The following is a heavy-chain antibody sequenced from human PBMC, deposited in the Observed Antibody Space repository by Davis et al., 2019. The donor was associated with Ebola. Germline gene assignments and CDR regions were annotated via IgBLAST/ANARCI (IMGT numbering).Heavy chain of an antibody. CDR1: GVSIIDHY. Sequence: PSETLSLTCTVSGVSIIDHYWSCIRQSPGKGLEWIGYIDYRGRSTYKPSLRSRITMSVATSKNQFSLKLKSITAADTAVYYCARGGSPAMFKGVDEWGQGTLVTVAS. CDR2: IDYRGRS. D-gene: IGHD2-2*01. V-gene: IGHV4-59*11. CDR3: ARGGSPAMFKGVDE. J-gene: IGHJ4*02.